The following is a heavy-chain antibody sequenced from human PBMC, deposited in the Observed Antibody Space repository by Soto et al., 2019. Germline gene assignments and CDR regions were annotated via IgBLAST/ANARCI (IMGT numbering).Heavy chain of an antibody. Sequence: SETLSLTCSVSVAALNSGNYYWSWIRQVPGKGLEWIGHIYVTGAVDYNPSLRDRITISQDTSERQFSLNLRLVTAADTAVYYCARLRIATNNYKWFDPWGQGTLVTVSS. J-gene: IGHJ5*02. CDR2: IYVTGAV. D-gene: IGHD2-21*01. V-gene: IGHV4-31*03. CDR3: ARLRIATNNYKWFDP. CDR1: VAALNSGNYY.